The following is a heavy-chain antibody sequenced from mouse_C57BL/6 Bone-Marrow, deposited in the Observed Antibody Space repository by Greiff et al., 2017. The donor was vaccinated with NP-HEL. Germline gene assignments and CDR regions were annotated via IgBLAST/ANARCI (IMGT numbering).Heavy chain of an antibody. CDR1: GYTFTDYY. CDR3: VYDYDGYFDV. CDR2: INPYNGGT. Sequence: VQLQQSGPVLVKPGASVKMSCKASGYTFTDYYMNWVKQSHGKSLEWIGVINPYNGGTSYNQKFKGKATLTVDKSSSTAYMELNRLTSEDSAVYYCVYDYDGYFDVWGTGTTVTVSS. D-gene: IGHD2-4*01. J-gene: IGHJ1*03. V-gene: IGHV1-19*01.